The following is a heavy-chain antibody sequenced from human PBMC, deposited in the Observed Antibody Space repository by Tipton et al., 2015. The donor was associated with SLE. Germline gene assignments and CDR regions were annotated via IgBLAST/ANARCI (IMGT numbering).Heavy chain of an antibody. CDR3: ATHADRVY. Sequence: TLSLTCTVSGGSISSYYWSWIRQPPGKGLEWISYIYYSGSTNYSPSLKSRVSISVDTSKNEFSLMLNSVTAADTAVYYCATHADRVYWGQGTLVTVSS. CDR2: IYYSGST. J-gene: IGHJ4*02. CDR1: GGSISSYY. V-gene: IGHV4-59*08.